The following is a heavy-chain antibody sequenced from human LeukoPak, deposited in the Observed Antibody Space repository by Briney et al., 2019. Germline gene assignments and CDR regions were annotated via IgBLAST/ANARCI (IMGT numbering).Heavy chain of an antibody. CDR2: IYYSGST. J-gene: IGHJ4*02. V-gene: IGHV4-59*11. CDR3: ARVAGGVAAN. CDR1: GGSISSHY. Sequence: SETLSPTCTVSGGSISSHYWSWIRQPPGKGLEWIGYIYYSGSTNYNPSLKSRVTISVDTSKNQFSLKLSSVTAADTAVYYCARVAGGVAANWGQGTLVTVSS. D-gene: IGHD2-8*02.